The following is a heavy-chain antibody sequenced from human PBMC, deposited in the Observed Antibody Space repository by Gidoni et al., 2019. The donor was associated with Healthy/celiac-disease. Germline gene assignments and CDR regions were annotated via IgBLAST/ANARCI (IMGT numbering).Heavy chain of an antibody. CDR3: ARRHDSSGYYGAEGAFDI. CDR2: IYPGASDT. Sequence: EVQLVQAGAEVKKPGESLKISCKGSGYSFPSYWIGLVRQMPGKGLEWMGIIYPGASDTRYSPSFQGQVTISADKSISTAYLQWSSLKASDTAMYYCARRHDSSGYYGAEGAFDIWGQGTMVTVSS. CDR1: GYSFPSYW. V-gene: IGHV5-51*01. D-gene: IGHD3-22*01. J-gene: IGHJ3*02.